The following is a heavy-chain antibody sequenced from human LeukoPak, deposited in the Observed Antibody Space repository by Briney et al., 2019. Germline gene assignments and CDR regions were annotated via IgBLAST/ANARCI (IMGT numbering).Heavy chain of an antibody. CDR1: GFTFSNYA. J-gene: IGHJ6*03. CDR2: ISGSGGST. Sequence: GGSLRLSCAASGFTFSNYAMSWVRQAPGKGLEWVSAISGSGGSTYYADSVKGRFSISRDTSKNTLDLQMNSLRAEDTAVYYCAKGAGITYYYYYMDVWGKGTTVTVSS. CDR3: AKGAGITYYYYYMDV. V-gene: IGHV3-23*01.